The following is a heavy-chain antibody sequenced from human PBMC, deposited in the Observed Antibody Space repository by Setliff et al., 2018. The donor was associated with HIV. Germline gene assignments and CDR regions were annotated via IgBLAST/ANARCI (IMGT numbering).Heavy chain of an antibody. D-gene: IGHD6-19*01. CDR2: IKGDESRI. V-gene: IGHV3-74*01. CDR3: AKTPSSGRYSLYLDY. CDR1: GMTFSNYW. Sequence: PGGSLRLSCAASGMTFSNYWMQWVRQTPGKGLEWVARIKGDESRIGYADSVKGRFTISRDNAKNLVYLQMSSLRAEDTAVYYCAKTPSSGRYSLYLDYWGQGTLVTVSS. J-gene: IGHJ4*02.